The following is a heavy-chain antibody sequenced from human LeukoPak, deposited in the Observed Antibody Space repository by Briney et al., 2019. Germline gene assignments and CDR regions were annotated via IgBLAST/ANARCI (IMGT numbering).Heavy chain of an antibody. V-gene: IGHV3-23*01. Sequence: GGSLRLSCAASGFTFSSYAMSWVRQAPEKGLEWLSTISGSGGGTYYADSVKGRFTISRDNAKNTLYLQMNSLRAEDTAIYYCARGYVSKGAWFDPWGQGTLVTVSS. CDR1: GFTFSSYA. CDR3: ARGYVSKGAWFDP. J-gene: IGHJ5*02. CDR2: ISGSGGGT. D-gene: IGHD1-26*01.